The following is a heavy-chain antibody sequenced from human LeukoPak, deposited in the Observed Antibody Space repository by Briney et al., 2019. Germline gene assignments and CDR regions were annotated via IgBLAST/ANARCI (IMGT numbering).Heavy chain of an antibody. Sequence: GGPLRLSCAASGFTFSSYAMSWVRQAPGKGLEWVSAMSGVGGHTYDSDSVKGRFTISRDNSKNTLYLQMNSLRAEDTAVYYCAKSSGYDFLAFDYWGQGTLVTVSS. CDR2: MSGVGGHT. CDR3: AKSSGYDFLAFDY. V-gene: IGHV3-23*01. CDR1: GFTFSSYA. D-gene: IGHD3-3*01. J-gene: IGHJ4*02.